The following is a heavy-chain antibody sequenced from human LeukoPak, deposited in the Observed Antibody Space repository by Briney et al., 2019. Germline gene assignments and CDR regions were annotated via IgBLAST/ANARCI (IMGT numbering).Heavy chain of an antibody. CDR3: ARHEEEDGYNAKTIDY. V-gene: IGHV4-39*01. CDR1: SDSISSSSNY. J-gene: IGHJ4*02. D-gene: IGHD5-24*01. Sequence: SETLSLTCTVSSDSISSSSNYWAWVRQSPGKGLEWIGAIYYSGHTYYNPSLKSRITMSVDTSKNQFSLEVSYVTAADTAVYYCARHEEEDGYNAKTIDYWGQGTLVTVYS. CDR2: IYYSGHT.